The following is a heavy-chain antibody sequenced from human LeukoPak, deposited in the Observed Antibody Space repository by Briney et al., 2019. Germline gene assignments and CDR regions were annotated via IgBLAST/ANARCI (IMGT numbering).Heavy chain of an antibody. CDR3: ARVGGSYPFYYYYMDV. V-gene: IGHV4-34*01. CDR1: GGSFSGYY. Sequence: SETLSLTCAVYGGSFSGYYWSWIRQPPGKGLEWIGEINHIGSTNYNPSLKSRVTISVDTSKNQFSLKLSSVTAADTAVYYCARVGGSYPFYYYYMDVWGKGTTVTVSS. J-gene: IGHJ6*03. D-gene: IGHD1-26*01. CDR2: INHIGST.